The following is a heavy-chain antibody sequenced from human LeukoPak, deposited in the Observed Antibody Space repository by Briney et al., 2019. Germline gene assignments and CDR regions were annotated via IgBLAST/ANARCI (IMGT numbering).Heavy chain of an antibody. CDR3: AKDNYGDGRFGY. CDR2: ISGSGGST. CDR1: GFTFGSYA. Sequence: GGSLRLSCAASGFTFGSYAMSGVGQAQGKGLEWVSAISGSGGSTYYADSVKGRFTISRDNSKNTLYLQMNSLRAEDTAVYYCAKDNYGDGRFGYWGQGTLVTVSS. J-gene: IGHJ4*02. D-gene: IGHD4-17*01. V-gene: IGHV3-23*01.